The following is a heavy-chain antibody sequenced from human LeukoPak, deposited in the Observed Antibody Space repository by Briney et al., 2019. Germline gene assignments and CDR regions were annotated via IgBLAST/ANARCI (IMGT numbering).Heavy chain of an antibody. D-gene: IGHD3-3*01. CDR3: AGFFGVVIMYYYGMDV. Sequence: ASVKVSCKASGYTFTSYAMHWVRQALGQRLEWMGWINAGNGNTKYSQKFQGRVTITRDTSASTAYMELSSLRSEDTAVYYCAGFFGVVIMYYYGMDVWGQGTTVTVSS. V-gene: IGHV1-3*01. CDR1: GYTFTSYA. J-gene: IGHJ6*02. CDR2: INAGNGNT.